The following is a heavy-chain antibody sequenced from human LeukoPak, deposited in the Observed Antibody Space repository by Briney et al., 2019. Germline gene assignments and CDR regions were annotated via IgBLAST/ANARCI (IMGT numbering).Heavy chain of an antibody. CDR1: GGSFSGYY. D-gene: IGHD5-18*01. CDR3: ARVRVISGYSYGNFDY. J-gene: IGHJ4*02. Sequence: SETLSLTCAVYGGSFSGYYWSWIRQPPAKGLEWIGEINHSGSTNYNPSLKSRVTISVDTSKNQFSLKLSSVTAADTAVYYCARVRVISGYSYGNFDYWGQGTLVTVSS. V-gene: IGHV4-34*01. CDR2: INHSGST.